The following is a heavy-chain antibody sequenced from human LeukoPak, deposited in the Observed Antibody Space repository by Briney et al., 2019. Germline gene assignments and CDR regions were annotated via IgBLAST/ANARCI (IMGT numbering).Heavy chain of an antibody. V-gene: IGHV3-30*18. CDR3: AKDYGAYYYGMDV. CDR2: VSFDGSYK. D-gene: IGHD3-10*01. Sequence: GRSLRLSCAASRFTFTTYAFHWVRQAPGKGLEWVAVVSFDGSYKYYGDSVKGGLTISRDNSKNTLSLQMNSLRTEDTAVYYCAKDYGAYYYGMDVWGQGTTVTVSS. CDR1: RFTFTTYA. J-gene: IGHJ6*02.